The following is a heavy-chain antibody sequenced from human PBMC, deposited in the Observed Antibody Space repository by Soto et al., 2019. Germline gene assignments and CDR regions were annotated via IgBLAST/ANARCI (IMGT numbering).Heavy chain of an antibody. J-gene: IGHJ5*02. D-gene: IGHD2-2*02. V-gene: IGHV4-31*03. CDR2: IYYSGST. Sequence: SETLSLTCTVSGGSISSGGYYWSWIRHHPGKGLEWIGYIYYSGSTYYNPSLKSRVTISVDTSKNQFSLKLSSVTAADTAVYYCAREVRYCSSTSCYIVDPWGQGTLVTVSS. CDR1: GGSISSGGYY. CDR3: AREVRYCSSTSCYIVDP.